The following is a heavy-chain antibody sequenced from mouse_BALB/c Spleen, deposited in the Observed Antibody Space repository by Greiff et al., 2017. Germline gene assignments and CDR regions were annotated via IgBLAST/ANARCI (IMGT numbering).Heavy chain of an antibody. Sequence: VQLQQSGPELEKPGASVKISCKASGYSFTGYIMNWVKQSNGKSLEWIGNIDPYNGGTSYNQKFKGKATLTVDTSSSTAYMQLKSLTSEDSAVYYCARSGGEMVGGYFDDWGQGTTLTVSS. D-gene: IGHD2-3*01. J-gene: IGHJ2*01. V-gene: IGHV1S135*01. CDR2: IDPYNGGT. CDR3: ARSGGEMVGGYFDD. CDR1: GYSFTGYI.